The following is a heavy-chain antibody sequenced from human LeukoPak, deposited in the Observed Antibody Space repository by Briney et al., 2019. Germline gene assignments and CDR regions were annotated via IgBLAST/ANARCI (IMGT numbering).Heavy chain of an antibody. CDR1: GFTFSSYA. CDR2: ISGSGGTT. D-gene: IGHD2-2*01. V-gene: IGHV3-23*01. CDR3: AKDDSPIVLVLVDY. Sequence: GGSLRLSCAASGFTFSSYAMSWVRQAPGKGLEWVSGISGSGGTTYYADSVKGRFTISRDNSKNTLYLQMNSLRAEDTAVYYCAKDDSPIVLVLVDYWGQGTLVTVSS. J-gene: IGHJ4*02.